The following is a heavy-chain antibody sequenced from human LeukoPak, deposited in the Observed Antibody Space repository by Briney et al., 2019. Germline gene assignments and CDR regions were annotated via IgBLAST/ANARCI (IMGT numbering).Heavy chain of an antibody. V-gene: IGHV3-73*01. J-gene: IGHJ4*02. CDR2: IGNKVNNYAT. D-gene: IGHD3-3*01. Sequence: GFLRLSCAASGFPFSGSAMHWVRQASGKGLEWVGHIGNKVNNYATEYAASLRGRFTISREDSKDTAYLQVKSLKTEDTAVYYCAGNYDAWTGLNYWGQGTRVTVSS. CDR3: AGNYDAWTGLNY. CDR1: GFPFSGSA.